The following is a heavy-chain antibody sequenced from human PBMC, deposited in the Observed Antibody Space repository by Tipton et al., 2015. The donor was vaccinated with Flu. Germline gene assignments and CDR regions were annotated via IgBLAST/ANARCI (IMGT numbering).Heavy chain of an antibody. V-gene: IGHV1-69*09. CDR1: GGTFSSYA. Sequence: QLVQSGAEVKKPGPSVKVSCKASGGTFSSYAISWVRQAPGQGLEWMGRIIPILGIANYAQKFQGRVTITADKSTSTAYMELSSLRSEDTAVYYCARDSYDFWSVYSYDYGMDVWAQGTTVTVSS. CDR2: IIPILGIA. J-gene: IGHJ6*02. CDR3: ARDSYDFWSVYSYDYGMDV. D-gene: IGHD3-3*01.